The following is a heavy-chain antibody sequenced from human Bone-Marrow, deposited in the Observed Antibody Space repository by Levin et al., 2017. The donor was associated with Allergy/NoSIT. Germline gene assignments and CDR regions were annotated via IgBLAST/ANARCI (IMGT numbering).Heavy chain of an antibody. V-gene: IGHV3-15*01. D-gene: IGHD4-23*01. Sequence: GGSLRLSCAASGFTFSNAWMSWVRQAPGKGLEWVGRIKSKTDGGTTDYAAPVKGRFTISRDDSKNTLYLQMNSLKTEDTAVYYCTTTPLDYGGNPDRDAGVYWGQGTLVTVSS. CDR1: GFTFSNAW. CDR2: IKSKTDGGTT. J-gene: IGHJ4*02. CDR3: TTTPLDYGGNPDRDAGVY.